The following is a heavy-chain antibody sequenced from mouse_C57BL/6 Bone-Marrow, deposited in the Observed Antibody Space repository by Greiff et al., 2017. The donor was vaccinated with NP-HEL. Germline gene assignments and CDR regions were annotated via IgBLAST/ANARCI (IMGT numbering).Heavy chain of an antibody. CDR3: ARDTSLDY. J-gene: IGHJ2*01. V-gene: IGHV14-2*01. CDR1: GFNIKDYY. CDR2: IDPEDGET. Sequence: VQLQQSGAELVKPGASVKLSCTASGFNIKDYYMHWVKQRTEQGLEWIGRIDPEDGETKYDPKLQGKATITADTSSTTAYLQLSSLTSEDTAVYYCARDTSLDYWGQGTTLTVSS.